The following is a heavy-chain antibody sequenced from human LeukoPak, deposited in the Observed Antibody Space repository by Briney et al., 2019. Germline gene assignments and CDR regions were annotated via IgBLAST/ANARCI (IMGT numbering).Heavy chain of an antibody. CDR3: ARDREYQLIGWDYFDY. D-gene: IGHD2-2*01. Sequence: ASVKVSCKASGYTFTGYYMHWVRQAPGQGLEWMGWINPNSGGTNYAQKFQGRVTMTRDTSISTAYMELSRLRSDDTAVYYCARDREYQLIGWDYFDYWGQGTLVTVS. CDR2: INPNSGGT. V-gene: IGHV1-2*02. CDR1: GYTFTGYY. J-gene: IGHJ4*02.